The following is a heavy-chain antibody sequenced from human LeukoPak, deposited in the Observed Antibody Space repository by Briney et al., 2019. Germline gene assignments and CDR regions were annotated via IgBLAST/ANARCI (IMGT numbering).Heavy chain of an antibody. CDR1: GFTFSSYW. J-gene: IGHJ6*03. CDR3: ARTFAQQLSYYYYYMDV. Sequence: GGSLRLSCAASGFTFSSYWMSWVRQAPGKGLEWVANIKQDGSEKYYVDSVKGRFTISRDNAKNSLYLQMNSLRAEDTAVYYCARTFAQQLSYYYYYMDVWGKWTTVTVSS. CDR2: IKQDGSEK. D-gene: IGHD6-13*01. V-gene: IGHV3-7*01.